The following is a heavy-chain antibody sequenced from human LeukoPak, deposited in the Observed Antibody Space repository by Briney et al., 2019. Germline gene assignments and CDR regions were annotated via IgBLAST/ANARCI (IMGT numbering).Heavy chain of an antibody. CDR3: AKPTVTTGD. J-gene: IGHJ4*02. Sequence: TEGSLRLSCAASGFTFSSYWMHWVRQTLGKGLVWVSRINPDGSSTSYADSVKGRFTISRDNAKNTLYLQMSSLRAEDTAVYYCAKPTVTTGDWGQGTLVTVSS. CDR1: GFTFSSYW. D-gene: IGHD4-17*01. CDR2: INPDGSST. V-gene: IGHV3-74*01.